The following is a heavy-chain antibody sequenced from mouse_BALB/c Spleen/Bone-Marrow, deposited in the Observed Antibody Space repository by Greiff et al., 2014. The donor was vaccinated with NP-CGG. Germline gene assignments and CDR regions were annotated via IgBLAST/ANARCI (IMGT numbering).Heavy chain of an antibody. CDR1: GFNIKDTY. Sequence: VQLKQSGAELVKPGASVKLSCTASGFNIKDTYMHWVKKRPEQGLEWIGRIDPANGNNKYDPKFQGKATITADTSSNTAYLQLSSLTSEDTAVYYCASYRYAWYFDVWGAGTTVTVSS. CDR3: ASYRYAWYFDV. D-gene: IGHD2-14*01. CDR2: IDPANGNN. J-gene: IGHJ1*01. V-gene: IGHV14-3*02.